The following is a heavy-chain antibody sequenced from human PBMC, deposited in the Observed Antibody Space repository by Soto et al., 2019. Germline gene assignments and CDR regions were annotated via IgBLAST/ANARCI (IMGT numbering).Heavy chain of an antibody. CDR1: GYTFSSYG. CDR2: IWYDGGNK. J-gene: IGHJ4*02. CDR3: ARDKFLLSY. D-gene: IGHD2-15*01. Sequence: QVQLVESGGGVVQPGRSLRLSCTASGYTFSSYGMHWVRQAPGKGLEWVGIIWYDGGNKYYADSVKGRFTISRDNSKNTLYQQMNSLRAEDTAVYYWARDKFLLSYWGQGTLVTVS. V-gene: IGHV3-33*01.